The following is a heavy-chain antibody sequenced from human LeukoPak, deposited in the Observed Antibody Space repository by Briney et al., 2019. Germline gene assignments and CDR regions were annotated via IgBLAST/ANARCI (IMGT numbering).Heavy chain of an antibody. CDR2: INHSGST. CDR3: ARGAVYYYYYGMDV. J-gene: IGHJ6*02. Sequence: SETLSLTCAVYGGSFSGYYWSWIRQPPGKGLEWIGEINHSGSTNYNPSLKSRVTISVDTSKNQFSLKLSSVTAADTVVYYCARGAVYYYYYGMDVWGQGTTVTVSS. CDR1: GGSFSGYY. V-gene: IGHV4-34*01.